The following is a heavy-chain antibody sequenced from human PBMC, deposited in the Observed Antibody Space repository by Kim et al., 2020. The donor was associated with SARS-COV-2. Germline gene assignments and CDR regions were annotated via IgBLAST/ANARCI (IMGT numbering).Heavy chain of an antibody. CDR1: GYTFTSYA. V-gene: IGHV1-3*01. CDR3: ARSRTARFGDRKGTSYYFDY. D-gene: IGHD3-10*01. Sequence: ASVKVSCKASGYTFTSYAMHWVRQAPGQRLEWMGWINAGNGNTKYSQKFQGRVTITRDTSASTAYMELSSLRSEDTAVYYCARSRTARFGDRKGTSYYFDYWGQGTLVTVSS. J-gene: IGHJ4*02. CDR2: INAGNGNT.